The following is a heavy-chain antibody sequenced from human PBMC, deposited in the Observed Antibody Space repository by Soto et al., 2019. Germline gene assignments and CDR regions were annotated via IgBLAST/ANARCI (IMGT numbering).Heavy chain of an antibody. CDR3: ARGPLYPVDYYYYYMDV. CDR2: IWYDGSNK. J-gene: IGHJ6*03. V-gene: IGHV3-33*01. D-gene: IGHD2-15*01. Sequence: GGSLRLSCAASGFTFSSYGMHWVRQAPGKGLEWVAVIWYDGSNKYYADSVKGRFTISRDNSKNTLYLQMNSLRAEDTAVYYCARGPLYPVDYYYYYMDVWGKGTTVTVSS. CDR1: GFTFSSYG.